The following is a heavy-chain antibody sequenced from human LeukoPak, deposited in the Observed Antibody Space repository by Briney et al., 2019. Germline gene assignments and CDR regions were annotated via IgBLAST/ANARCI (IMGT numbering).Heavy chain of an antibody. V-gene: IGHV3-11*01. D-gene: IGHD2-2*01. J-gene: IGHJ3*02. CDR1: GFTFSDYY. CDR2: ISSSGSTI. Sequence: GGSLRLSCAASGFTFSDYYMSWIRQAPGKGQEWVSYISSSGSTIYYADSVKGRFTISRDNAKNSLYLQMNSLRAEDTAVYYCARGIGYCSSTSCYGHDAFDIWGQGTMVTVSS. CDR3: ARGIGYCSSTSCYGHDAFDI.